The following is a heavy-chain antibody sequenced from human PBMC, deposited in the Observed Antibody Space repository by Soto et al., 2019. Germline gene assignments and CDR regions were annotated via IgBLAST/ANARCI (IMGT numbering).Heavy chain of an antibody. CDR3: ARHGVMITFGGVIVNGCFDY. CDR1: GGSISSSSYY. V-gene: IGHV4-39*01. J-gene: IGHJ4*02. Sequence: SETLSLTCTVSGGSISSSSYYWGWIRQPPGKGLEWIGSIYYSGSTYYNPSLKSRVTISVDTSKNQFSLKLSSVTAADTAVYYCARHGVMITFGGVIVNGCFDYWGQGTLVTVSS. CDR2: IYYSGST. D-gene: IGHD3-16*02.